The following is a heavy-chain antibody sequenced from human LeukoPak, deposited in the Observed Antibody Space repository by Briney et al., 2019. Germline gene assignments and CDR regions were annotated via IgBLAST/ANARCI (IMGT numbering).Heavy chain of an antibody. Sequence: GGSLRLSCAASDFTFSRYSMNWFRQAPGEGLEWVSSISSIGYDIYYADSVKGRFTISRDNAKKSLYLQMSSRRVEDTAVYYCARHGDGFYYGMDVWGQGTTVTVSS. CDR2: ISSIGYDI. CDR1: DFTFSRYS. D-gene: IGHD4-17*01. J-gene: IGHJ6*01. CDR3: ARHGDGFYYGMDV. V-gene: IGHV3-21*01.